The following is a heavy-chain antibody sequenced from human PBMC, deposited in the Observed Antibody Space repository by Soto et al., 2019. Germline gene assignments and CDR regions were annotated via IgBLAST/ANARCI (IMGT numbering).Heavy chain of an antibody. Sequence: EVQLLESGGGLVQPGASLRLSCAASGFTFSSYVMSWVRQAPGKGLEWVSAISGSGSGTYYADSVKGRFTASRDNSKNTFYLQMSSLRAEDTAVYYCAKGSASSRPYFFDYWGQGALVTVSS. J-gene: IGHJ4*02. V-gene: IGHV3-23*01. CDR1: GFTFSSYV. CDR2: ISGSGSGT. CDR3: AKGSASSRPYFFDY. D-gene: IGHD6-6*01.